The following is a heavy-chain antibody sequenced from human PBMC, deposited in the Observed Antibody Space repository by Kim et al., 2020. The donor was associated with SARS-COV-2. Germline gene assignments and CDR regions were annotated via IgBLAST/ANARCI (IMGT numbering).Heavy chain of an antibody. D-gene: IGHD2-2*01. CDR1: GGSISSSSYY. Sequence: SETLSLTCTVSGGSISSSSYYWGWIRQPPGKGLEWIGSIYYSGSTYYNPSLKSRVTISVDTSKNQFSLKLSSVTAADTAVYYCARRQIGYCSSTSCYDAFDIWGQGTMVTVSS. CDR2: IYYSGST. V-gene: IGHV4-39*01. J-gene: IGHJ3*02. CDR3: ARRQIGYCSSTSCYDAFDI.